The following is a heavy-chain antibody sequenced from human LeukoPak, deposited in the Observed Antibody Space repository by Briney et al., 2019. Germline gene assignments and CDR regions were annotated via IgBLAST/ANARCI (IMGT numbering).Heavy chain of an antibody. D-gene: IGHD3-9*01. J-gene: IGHJ6*04. CDR2: INPRDGET. Sequence: GASVKVSCKASGYTFTDHYIHWVKQAPGKGLEWMGRINPRDGETMFSEKFQGRVTIIADTSIDTAFMEVNSLRSEDTAVYFCTTWVIDGLRFKDVWGKGTRVAVTS. CDR1: GYTFTDHY. CDR3: TTWVIDGLRFKDV. V-gene: IGHV1-69-2*01.